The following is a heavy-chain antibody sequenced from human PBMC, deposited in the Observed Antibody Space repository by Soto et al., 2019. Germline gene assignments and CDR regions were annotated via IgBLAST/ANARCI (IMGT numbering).Heavy chain of an antibody. D-gene: IGHD3-16*02. Sequence: SETLSLTCTVSGGSISSSSYYWGWIRQPPGKGLEWIGSIYYSGSTYYNPSLKSRVTISVDTSKNQFSLKRSSVTAADTAVYYCARRGGLRLGELSYFDYWGQGTLVTVSS. J-gene: IGHJ4*02. V-gene: IGHV4-39*01. CDR1: GGSISSSSYY. CDR2: IYYSGST. CDR3: ARRGGLRLGELSYFDY.